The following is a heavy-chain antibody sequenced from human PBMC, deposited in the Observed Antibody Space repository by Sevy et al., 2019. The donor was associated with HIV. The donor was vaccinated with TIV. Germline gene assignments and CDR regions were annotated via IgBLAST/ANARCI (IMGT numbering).Heavy chain of an antibody. D-gene: IGHD2-15*01. CDR2: VNSDGSST. CDR1: GFTFSSYW. V-gene: IGHV3-74*01. J-gene: IGHJ4*02. CDR3: VAANTWQDY. Sequence: GGSLRLSCAASGFTFSSYWMHWVRQAPGKGPEWVSGVNSDGSSTNYEDSVKGRFTMSRDSAKNTLYLQMNSLRAEDTAVYFCVAANTWQDYWGQGTLVTVSS.